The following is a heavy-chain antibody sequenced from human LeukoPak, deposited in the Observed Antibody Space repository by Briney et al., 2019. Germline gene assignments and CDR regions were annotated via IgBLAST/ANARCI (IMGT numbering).Heavy chain of an antibody. CDR2: ISYDGSNK. D-gene: IGHD3-3*02. V-gene: IGHV3-30*03. CDR3: VRDSRPPDSIHFWSVNLFDP. CDR1: GFTFSSYG. Sequence: GGSLRLSCAASGFTFSSYGMHWVRQAPGKGLEWVAVISYDGSNKYYADSVKGRFTISRDNSKNTLYLQMNSLRPEDTAVYYCVRDSRPPDSIHFWSVNLFDPWGQGTLVTVSS. J-gene: IGHJ5*02.